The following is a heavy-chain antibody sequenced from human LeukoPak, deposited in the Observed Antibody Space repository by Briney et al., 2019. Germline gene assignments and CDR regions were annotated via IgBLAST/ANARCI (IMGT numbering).Heavy chain of an antibody. CDR3: ASPLHRLVPMFSYYYYMDV. D-gene: IGHD3-10*02. J-gene: IGHJ6*03. V-gene: IGHV3-21*01. Sequence: GGSLRLSCAASGFTFSSYSMNWVRQAPGKGLEWVSSISSSSSYIYYADSVKGRFTISRDNAKNSLYLQMNSLRAEDTAVYYCASPLHRLVPMFSYYYYMDVWGKGTTVTVSS. CDR2: ISSSSSYI. CDR1: GFTFSSYS.